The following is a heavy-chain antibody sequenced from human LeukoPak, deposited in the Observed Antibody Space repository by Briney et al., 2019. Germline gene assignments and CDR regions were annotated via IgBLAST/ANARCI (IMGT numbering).Heavy chain of an antibody. CDR2: SGNAANSYTT. D-gene: IGHD1-26*01. J-gene: IGHJ3*02. CDR1: GFIFSAHY. V-gene: IGHV3-72*01. Sequence: GRSLRLPCAVSGFIFSAHYIDWVRQAPGKGLEWVGRSGNAANSYTTEYAASVKGRFTISRDDSKNTLYLQMNSLKTEDAALYYCTRGYSGVGIYAFDIWGQGTMVTVSS. CDR3: TRGYSGVGIYAFDI.